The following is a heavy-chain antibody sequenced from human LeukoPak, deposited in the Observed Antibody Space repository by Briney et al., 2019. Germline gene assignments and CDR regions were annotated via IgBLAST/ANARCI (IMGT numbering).Heavy chain of an antibody. CDR1: GYTFTGYY. J-gene: IGHJ4*02. CDR2: INPNSGGT. Sequence: GASVKVSCKASGYTFTGYYMHWVRQAPGQGLEWMGRINPNSGGTNYAQKFQGRVTMTRDTSISTAYMELSRLRSDDTAVYYCARGGTAGPLRYFDWLLFNHWGQGTLVTVSS. V-gene: IGHV1-2*06. D-gene: IGHD3-9*01. CDR3: ARGGTAGPLRYFDWLLFNH.